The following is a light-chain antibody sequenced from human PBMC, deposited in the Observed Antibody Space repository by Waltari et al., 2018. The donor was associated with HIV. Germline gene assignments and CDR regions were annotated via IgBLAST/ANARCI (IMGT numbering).Light chain of an antibody. Sequence: EMVMTQSPATLSVSPGERATLSCRASQTVSNNLAWYQQKPCQAPRLLIHGAFTRATGVPARFSGSGSGTEFTLTISSLQSEDFAVYYCQQYNNWPRTFGQGTKVEI. CDR2: GAF. CDR1: QTVSNN. J-gene: IGKJ1*01. CDR3: QQYNNWPRT. V-gene: IGKV3-15*01.